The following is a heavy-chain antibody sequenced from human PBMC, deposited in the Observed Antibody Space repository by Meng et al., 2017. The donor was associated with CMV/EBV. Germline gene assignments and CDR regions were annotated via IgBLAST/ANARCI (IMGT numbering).Heavy chain of an antibody. V-gene: IGHV4-39*01. CDR2: IYYSGST. CDR3: ARQVDCSSASCYGWD. J-gene: IGHJ1*01. Sequence: GSLRLSCTVSGGSIRSKSYYWGWIRQPPGKGLEWIGSIYYSGSTYYNTSLKSRVTISVDTSKNQFSLKLSSVTAADTAMYYCARQVDCSSASCYGWDWGQGTLVTVSS. CDR1: GGSIRSKSYY. D-gene: IGHD2-2*01.